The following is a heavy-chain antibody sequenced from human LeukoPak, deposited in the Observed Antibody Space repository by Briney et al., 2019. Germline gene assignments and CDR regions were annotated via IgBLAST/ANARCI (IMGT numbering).Heavy chain of an antibody. Sequence: GGSLRLSCAASGFTFSSYWMSWVRQAPGQGLEWVANIKQDGSEKYYVDSVKGRFTISRDNAKNSLYLQMNSLRAEDTAVYYCASLDGNAWWHYWGQGTLVTVSS. J-gene: IGHJ4*02. V-gene: IGHV3-7*01. CDR2: IKQDGSEK. CDR1: GFTFSSYW. CDR3: ASLDGNAWWHY. D-gene: IGHD2-15*01.